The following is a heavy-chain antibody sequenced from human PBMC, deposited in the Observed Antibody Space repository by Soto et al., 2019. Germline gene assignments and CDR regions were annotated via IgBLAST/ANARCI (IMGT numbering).Heavy chain of an antibody. CDR2: MNPNSGNT. V-gene: IGHV1-8*01. Sequence: ASVKVSCKASGYTFTSYDINWVRQATGQGLEWMGWMNPNSGNTGYAQKFQGRVTMTRNTSISTAYMELSSLRSEDTAVYYCARHYDFWSGKMGGGGMDVCRQRTTFTVSS. J-gene: IGHJ6*02. D-gene: IGHD3-3*01. CDR3: ARHYDFWSGKMGGGGMDV. CDR1: GYTFTSYD.